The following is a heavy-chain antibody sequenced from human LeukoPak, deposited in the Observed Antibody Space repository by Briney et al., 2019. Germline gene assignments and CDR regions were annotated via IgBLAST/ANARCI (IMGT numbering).Heavy chain of an antibody. CDR1: GGSFNEYH. CDR2: INHSGRT. D-gene: IGHD2-21*01. Sequence: SETLSLTCAVYGGSFNEYHWSWIRQPPGRRLEWIGEINHSGRTHYHPSLESRVTISVDVSKNQFSLKMNSVTAADTAVYYCARRLRSLRYFDYWGQGTLVTVSS. V-gene: IGHV4-34*01. J-gene: IGHJ4*02. CDR3: ARRLRSLRYFDY.